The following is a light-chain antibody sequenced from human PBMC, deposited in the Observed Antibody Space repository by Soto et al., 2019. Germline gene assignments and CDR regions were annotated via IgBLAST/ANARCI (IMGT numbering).Light chain of an antibody. J-gene: IGLJ1*01. CDR3: SSYTTTNTYV. Sequence: QSVLTQPASVSGSPGQSITISCTGTSSDVGGYNYVSWYQQHPGKAPKLMIYEVINRPSGVSNRFSGSKSGNTAPLTISGLQAEDEADYYCSSYTTTNTYVFGSGTKVTVL. V-gene: IGLV2-14*01. CDR2: EVI. CDR1: SSDVGGYNY.